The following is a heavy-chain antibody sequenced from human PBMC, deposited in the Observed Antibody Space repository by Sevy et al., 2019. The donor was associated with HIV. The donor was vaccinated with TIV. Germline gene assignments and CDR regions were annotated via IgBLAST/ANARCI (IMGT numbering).Heavy chain of an antibody. CDR2: IRSKDYGGAT. J-gene: IGHJ4*02. CDR1: GFTFGDYA. Sequence: GGSLTLSCTGSGFTFGDYAMSWFLQAPGMGLEWVGFIRSKDYGGATEYAASVKGRFTISRDDSKSIADLQMNSLKTEDTAVYYCTRGYYYDSSGYSDYWGQGTLVTVSS. D-gene: IGHD3-22*01. CDR3: TRGYYYDSSGYSDY. V-gene: IGHV3-49*03.